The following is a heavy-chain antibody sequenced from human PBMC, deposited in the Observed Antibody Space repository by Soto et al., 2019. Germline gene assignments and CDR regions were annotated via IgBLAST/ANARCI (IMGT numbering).Heavy chain of an antibody. CDR1: GFIFSAYT. D-gene: IGHD1-26*01. J-gene: IGHJ4*02. CDR3: ARSGRSPDY. Sequence: EVQLVESGGGLVKPGGSLRLSCAASGFIFSAYTMNWVRQAPGKGLEWVSSISSSSSYIDYADSMRGRFTISRDNAKNSLYLQMNSLRAEDTAVYYCARSGRSPDYWGQGTLVTVSS. CDR2: ISSSSSYI. V-gene: IGHV3-21*01.